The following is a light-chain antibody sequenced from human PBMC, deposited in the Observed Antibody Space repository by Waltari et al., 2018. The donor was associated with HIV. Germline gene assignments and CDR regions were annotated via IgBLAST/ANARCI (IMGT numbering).Light chain of an antibody. J-gene: IGLJ2*01. CDR2: YER. CDR3: QVWDSSSEHVV. V-gene: IGLV3-21*04. CDR1: NIGSKS. Sequence: SYVLTQPPSVSVAPGTTARITCGGNNIGSKSVHWYQHKPGQAPVLVIYYERERHSGIPERFSGAESGKTATLTINRVEAGDEADYYCQVWDSSSEHVVFGGGTKLTVL.